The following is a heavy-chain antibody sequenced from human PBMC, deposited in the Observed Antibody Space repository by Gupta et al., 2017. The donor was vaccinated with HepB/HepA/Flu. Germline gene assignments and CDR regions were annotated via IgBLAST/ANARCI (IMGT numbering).Heavy chain of an antibody. CDR2: ISGSGGRT. Sequence: EVQLLESGGGLVQPGGSLRLSCAASGFTFSSYAMSWVRQAPGKGLEWVSAISGSGGRTYYADSVKGRFTISRDNSKTTLYLQMNSLRAEDTAVYYCAKGLVPHWYFDLWGRGTLVTVSS. CDR3: AKGLVPHWYFDL. J-gene: IGHJ2*01. V-gene: IGHV3-23*01. CDR1: GFTFSSYA.